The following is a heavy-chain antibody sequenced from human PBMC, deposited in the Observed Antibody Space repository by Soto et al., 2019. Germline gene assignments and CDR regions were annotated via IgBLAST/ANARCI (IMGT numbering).Heavy chain of an antibody. CDR1: GFTFSDHY. Sequence: EVQLVESGGGLVQPGGSLRVSCAASGFTFSDHYMEWVRQAPGKGLEWVGRIRNRIYSFTTEYAASVKDRFTISRDNSRNSLSLQMNSLKTEATAVYYCATSASRPNNRGSGFDCWVQGTLVSVSS. J-gene: IGHJ4*02. D-gene: IGHD1-1*01. V-gene: IGHV3-72*01. CDR3: ATSASRPNNRGSGFDC. CDR2: IRNRIYSFTT.